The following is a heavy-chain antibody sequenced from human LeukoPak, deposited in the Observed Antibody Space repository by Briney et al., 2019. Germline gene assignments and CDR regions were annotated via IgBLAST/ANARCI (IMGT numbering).Heavy chain of an antibody. CDR3: ARGNTVTTIAY. V-gene: IGHV3-21*01. D-gene: IGHD4-17*01. CDR2: ISSGSSYI. CDR1: GFTFSSYS. J-gene: IGHJ4*02. Sequence: GGSLRLSCAASGFTFSSYSMHWVRQAAGKGLEWVSSISSGSSYIYYADSVKGRFTISRDNAKNSLYLQMNSLRAEDTAVYYCARGNTVTTIAYWGQGTLVTVSS.